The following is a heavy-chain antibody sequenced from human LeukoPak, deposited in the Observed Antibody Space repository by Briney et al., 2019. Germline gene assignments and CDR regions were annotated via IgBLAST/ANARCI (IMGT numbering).Heavy chain of an antibody. V-gene: IGHV3-15*01. J-gene: IGHJ3*01. CDR2: IKTKTDDGTT. CDR3: TTEGLNAFAV. CDR1: GFTFINAW. Sequence: GGSLRLSCAASGFTFINAWMSWVRQAPGKGLEWVGRIKTKTDDGTTDYGAPVKGSFAISRDDSKNTLYLQMSSLKTEDTAVYYCTTEGLNAFAVWGQGTMVTVSS.